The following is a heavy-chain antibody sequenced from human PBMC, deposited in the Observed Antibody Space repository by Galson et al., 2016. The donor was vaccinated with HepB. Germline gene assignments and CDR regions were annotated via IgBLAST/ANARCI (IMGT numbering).Heavy chain of an antibody. J-gene: IGHJ4*02. CDR1: GYTFTSYA. V-gene: IGHV1-3*01. Sequence: SVKVSCKASGYTFTSYAMHWVRQAPGQRLERMGWINAGNGNTKNSQNFQGRVTITRDTSASTAYMELSSLRSEDTAVYYCARAGTLRSGYWYYFDYWGQGTLVTVSS. CDR3: ARAGTLRSGYWYYFDY. CDR2: INAGNGNT. D-gene: IGHD3-3*01.